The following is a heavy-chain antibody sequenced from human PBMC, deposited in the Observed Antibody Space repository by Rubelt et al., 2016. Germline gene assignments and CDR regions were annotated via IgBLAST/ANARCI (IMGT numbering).Heavy chain of an antibody. J-gene: IGHJ4*02. D-gene: IGHD3-10*01. CDR3: ARGSYYTSGLDY. Sequence: GTEVKKPGASVKVSCKASGDTFTGYYMHWVRQAPGQGLDWMGRINPNTGGTNYSQKFQGRVTMTRDTSINTAYMELSRLRSDDTAVYYCARGSYYTSGLDYWGQGTLVTVSS. CDR1: GDTFTGYY. V-gene: IGHV1-2*06. CDR2: INPNTGGT.